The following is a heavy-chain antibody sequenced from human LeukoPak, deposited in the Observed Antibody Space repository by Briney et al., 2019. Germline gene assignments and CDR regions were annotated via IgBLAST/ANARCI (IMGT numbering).Heavy chain of an antibody. CDR3: ARERRAWGEDF. Sequence: ASVKISCKASGYTFTNYYIHWVRQAPGQGLEWVGLINPNGGNTGYAQRFQGRVTVTTDTSTSTVFMELNSLQSEDTAVYYCARERRAWGEDFWGQGTLVTVSS. CDR2: INPNGGNT. V-gene: IGHV1-46*01. CDR1: GYTFTNYY. J-gene: IGHJ4*02. D-gene: IGHD3-16*01.